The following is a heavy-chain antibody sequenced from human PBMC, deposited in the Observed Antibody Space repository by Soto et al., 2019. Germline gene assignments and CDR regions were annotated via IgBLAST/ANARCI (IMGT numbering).Heavy chain of an antibody. Sequence: SETLSLTCSDSGGSISSSSYWGWIRQPPGKGLEWIGSIYSIGSTYYNPSLKSRVTISVDTSKNQFSLKLSSVTAADTAVYYCAGGIAARPLGYWGQGTLVTVSS. V-gene: IGHV4-39*07. CDR3: AGGIAARPLGY. CDR1: GGSISSSSY. J-gene: IGHJ4*02. CDR2: IYSIGST. D-gene: IGHD6-6*01.